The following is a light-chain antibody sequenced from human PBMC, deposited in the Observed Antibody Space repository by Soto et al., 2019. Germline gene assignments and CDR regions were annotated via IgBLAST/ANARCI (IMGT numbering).Light chain of an antibody. J-gene: IGLJ2*01. CDR1: NSDIGSNT. CDR3: AARDDSLDGVV. Sequence: QSVLTQPPSASGTPGQRVTISCSGSNSDIGSNTVNWYQQLAGAAPKLLIYSSNQRPSGVPDRFSGSKSGTSASLAISGLQSEDEADYYCAARDDSLDGVVFGGGTKLTVL. V-gene: IGLV1-44*01. CDR2: SSN.